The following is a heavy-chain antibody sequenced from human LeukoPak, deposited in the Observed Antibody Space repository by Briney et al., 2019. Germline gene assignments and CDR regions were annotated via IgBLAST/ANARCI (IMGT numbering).Heavy chain of an antibody. CDR2: IYYSGST. V-gene: IGHV4-59*01. D-gene: IGHD3-3*01. J-gene: IGHJ5*02. CDR3: AKVQDYDFWSGRNNWFDP. CDR1: GGSISSYY. Sequence: MASETLTLTCTVSGGSISSYYWNWIRQPPGKGLEWIGYIYYSGSTNYNPSLKSRVTISVDTSKNQFSLKLSSVTAADTAVYYCAKVQDYDFWSGRNNWFDPWGQGTLVTVSS.